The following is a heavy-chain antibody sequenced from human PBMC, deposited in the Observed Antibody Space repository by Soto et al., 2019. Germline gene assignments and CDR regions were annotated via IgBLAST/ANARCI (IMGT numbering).Heavy chain of an antibody. V-gene: IGHV1-69*13. CDR1: GGTFSSYA. CDR3: ARMYYDFWSGYRSSYYYGMDV. CDR2: IIPIFGTA. Sequence: GASVKVSCKASGGTFSSYAISWVRQAPGQGLEWMGGIIPIFGTANYAQKFQGRVTITADESTSTAYMELSSLRSEDTAVYYCARMYYDFWSGYRSSYYYGMDVWGQGTTVTVSS. D-gene: IGHD3-3*01. J-gene: IGHJ6*02.